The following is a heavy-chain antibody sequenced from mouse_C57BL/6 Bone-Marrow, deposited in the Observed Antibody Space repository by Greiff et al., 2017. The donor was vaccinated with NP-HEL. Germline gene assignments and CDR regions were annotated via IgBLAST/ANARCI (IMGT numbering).Heavy chain of an antibody. CDR3: ARDGSSPGYWYFDV. V-gene: IGHV1-55*01. D-gene: IGHD1-1*01. CDR1: GYTFTSYW. Sequence: QVQLQQPGAELVKPGASVKMSCKASGYTFTSYWITWVKQRPGQGLEWIGDIYPGSGSTNYNEKFKSKATLTVDTSSSTAYMQLSSLTSEDSAVYYCARDGSSPGYWYFDVWGTGTTVTVSS. CDR2: IYPGSGST. J-gene: IGHJ1*03.